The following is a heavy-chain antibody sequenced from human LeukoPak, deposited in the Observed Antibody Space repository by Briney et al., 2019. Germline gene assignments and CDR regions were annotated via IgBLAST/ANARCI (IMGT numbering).Heavy chain of an antibody. Sequence: SETLSLXCTVSGGSISSSSYYWGWIRQPPGKGLEWIGSIYYSGSTYYNPSLKSRVTISVDTSKNQFSLKLSSVTAADTAVYYCARAKSTVHWYFDLWGRGTLVTVSS. V-gene: IGHV4-39*01. J-gene: IGHJ2*01. CDR3: ARAKSTVHWYFDL. D-gene: IGHD4-17*01. CDR1: GGSISSSSYY. CDR2: IYYSGST.